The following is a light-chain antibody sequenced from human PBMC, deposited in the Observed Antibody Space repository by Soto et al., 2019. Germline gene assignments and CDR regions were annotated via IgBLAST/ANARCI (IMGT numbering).Light chain of an antibody. V-gene: IGLV1-40*01. Sequence: QTVVTQPPSVSGAPGQGVTISCTGSSSNIGAGYDVHWYQRLPGAAPKLLIFGNSNRPSGVPDRFSGSKSGTSASLAITGLQAEDEGDYYCQSYDGSLSGFVFGTGTKLTVL. CDR2: GNS. J-gene: IGLJ1*01. CDR1: SSNIGAGYD. CDR3: QSYDGSLSGFV.